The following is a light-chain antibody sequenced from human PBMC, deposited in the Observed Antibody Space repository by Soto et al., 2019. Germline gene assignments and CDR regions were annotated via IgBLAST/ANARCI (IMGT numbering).Light chain of an antibody. CDR3: QQFGSSPTT. V-gene: IGKV3-20*01. Sequence: IVLTQSPGTLSLSPGERATLSCRASQSVISTYLAWYQQQPGQAPRLLLYGVSNRATGIPDRFSGSGSGTDFTLTITRLEPEDFAVYFCQQFGSSPTTFGQGTKLDIK. CDR1: QSVISTY. CDR2: GVS. J-gene: IGKJ2*01.